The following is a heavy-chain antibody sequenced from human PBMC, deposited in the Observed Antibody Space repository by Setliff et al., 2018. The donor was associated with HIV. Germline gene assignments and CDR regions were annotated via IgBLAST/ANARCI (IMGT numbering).Heavy chain of an antibody. Sequence: PGGSLRLSCAASGFTFSSYSMNWVRQAPGKGLEWVSSISSSSSYIYYADSVKGRFTISRDSAKNSLYLQMNSLRAEDTAVYYCARDSTVTHVQGYWGQGTLVTVSS. CDR1: GFTFSSYS. CDR2: ISSSSSYI. J-gene: IGHJ4*02. D-gene: IGHD4-17*01. CDR3: ARDSTVTHVQGY. V-gene: IGHV3-21*01.